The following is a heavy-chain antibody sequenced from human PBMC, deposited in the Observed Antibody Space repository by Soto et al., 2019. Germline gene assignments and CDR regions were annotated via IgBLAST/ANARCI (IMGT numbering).Heavy chain of an antibody. CDR2: IIPIFGKA. V-gene: IGHV1-69*06. J-gene: IGHJ6*02. D-gene: IGHD2-2*01. CDR3: ARAIQPASSTRPYYYYYGMDV. Sequence: QVQLVQSGAEVKKPGSSVNVSCKASGGTFSSYAISWVRQAPGQGLEWMGGIIPIFGKAKYAQKFQGRVTIPADKSTSTAYMELISLRSEDTAMYYCARAIQPASSTRPYYYYYGMDVCCQGTTVTVSS. CDR1: GGTFSSYA.